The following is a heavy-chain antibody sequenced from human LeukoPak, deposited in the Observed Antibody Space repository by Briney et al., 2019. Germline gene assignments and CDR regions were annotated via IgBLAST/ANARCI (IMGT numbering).Heavy chain of an antibody. D-gene: IGHD6-19*01. CDR2: ISGSGGST. J-gene: IGHJ4*02. Sequence: GGSMRLACAASGFTFSSYAMSWVRQAPGKGLEWVSAISGSGGSTYYADSVKGRFTISRDNSKNTLYLQMSSLRAEDTAVYYCAKDGSVAVAGTPTDYWGQGTLVTVSS. CDR1: GFTFSSYA. V-gene: IGHV3-23*01. CDR3: AKDGSVAVAGTPTDY.